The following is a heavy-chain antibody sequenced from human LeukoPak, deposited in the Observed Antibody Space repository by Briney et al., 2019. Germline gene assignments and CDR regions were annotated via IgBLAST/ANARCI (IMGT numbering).Heavy chain of an antibody. CDR1: GGTFSSYA. D-gene: IGHD1-26*01. Sequence: SVKVSCKASGGTFSSYAISWVRQAPGQGLEWMGGIIPIFGTANYAQKFQGRVTITADESTSTAYMELSSLRSEDTAVYYCARLAYSGSHTGWFDPWGQGTLITVSS. V-gene: IGHV1-69*13. J-gene: IGHJ5*02. CDR2: IIPIFGTA. CDR3: ARLAYSGSHTGWFDP.